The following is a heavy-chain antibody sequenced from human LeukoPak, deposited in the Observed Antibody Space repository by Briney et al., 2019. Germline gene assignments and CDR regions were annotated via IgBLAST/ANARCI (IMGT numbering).Heavy chain of an antibody. D-gene: IGHD6-19*01. V-gene: IGHV3-7*01. Sequence: GGPLRLSCEASVLTFNKYCMTGVRQAPGKGGEGVANIKQDGSEKNYVDSVKGRFTISRDNAKNSLSLRMNSLSAEDTAVYYCAPGYSSGWYFYFQHWGEGSLVCVSS. CDR1: VLTFNKYC. J-gene: IGHJ1*01. CDR3: APGYSSGWYFYFQH. CDR2: IKQDGSEK.